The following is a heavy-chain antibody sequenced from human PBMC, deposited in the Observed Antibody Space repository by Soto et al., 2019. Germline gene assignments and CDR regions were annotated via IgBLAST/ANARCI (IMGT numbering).Heavy chain of an antibody. CDR2: HYSGGST. CDR1: GFSDCSNY. Sequence: DSLRLSCAISGFSDCSNYVSCVRQAPGKGLEWVSVHYSGGSTYYADSVQGRFTISRDKSNNTLYLQMRRVRAEDTAVYFCARHRHPRGTVGATSPLDPWGQGTQVTVSS. CDR3: ARHRHPRGTVGATSPLDP. V-gene: IGHV3-53*01. J-gene: IGHJ5*02. D-gene: IGHD1-26*01.